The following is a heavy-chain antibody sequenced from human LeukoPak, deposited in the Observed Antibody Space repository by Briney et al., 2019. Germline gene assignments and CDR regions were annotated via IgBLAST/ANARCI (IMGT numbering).Heavy chain of an antibody. V-gene: IGHV4-39*01. CDR3: ARRRKLEGFDY. D-gene: IGHD1-1*01. Sequence: PSETLSLTCIVSGGSISSSSYYWGWIRQPPGKGLEWIGSIYYSGSTYYNPSLKSRVTISVDTSKNQFSLKLSSVTAADTAVYYCARRRKLEGFDYWGQGTLVTVSS. CDR2: IYYSGST. CDR1: GGSISSSSYY. J-gene: IGHJ4*02.